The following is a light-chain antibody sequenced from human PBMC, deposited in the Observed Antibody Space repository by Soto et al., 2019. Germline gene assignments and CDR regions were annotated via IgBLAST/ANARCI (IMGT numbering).Light chain of an antibody. CDR3: QQRSFWSST. Sequence: EIVLTQSPATLSLSPGERAALSCRASQSVSSYLACYQQKPGQAPRLLIYDASKRDPAIPARYTGSGSGTDFTLTISSLETEVCAGYFSQQRSFWSSTFGGGTKVDI. V-gene: IGKV3-11*01. CDR2: DAS. CDR1: QSVSSY. J-gene: IGKJ4*01.